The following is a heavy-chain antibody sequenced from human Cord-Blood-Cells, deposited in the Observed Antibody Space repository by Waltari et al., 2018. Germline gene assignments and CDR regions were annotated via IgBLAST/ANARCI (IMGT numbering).Heavy chain of an antibody. CDR2: ISGSGGST. CDR3: AKDGDLLISDFWSGYYNYYYGMDV. Sequence: EVQLLESGGGLVQPGGSLRLSCAASGFTFSSYAMSWVRQAPGKGLEWVSAISGSGGSTYYADSVKGRFTISRDNSKNTLYLQMNSLRAEDTAVYYCAKDGDLLISDFWSGYYNYYYGMDVWGQGTTVTVSS. CDR1: GFTFSSYA. D-gene: IGHD3-3*01. V-gene: IGHV3-23*01. J-gene: IGHJ6*02.